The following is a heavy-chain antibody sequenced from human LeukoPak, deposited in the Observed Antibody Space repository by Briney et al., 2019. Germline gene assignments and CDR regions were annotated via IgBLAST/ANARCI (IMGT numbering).Heavy chain of an antibody. J-gene: IGHJ6*03. V-gene: IGHV3-53*01. CDR2: IYSGGST. CDR1: GFTVSSNY. CDR3: ARDKSSGSYLGGYYYMDV. Sequence: PGGSLRLSCTVSGFTVSSNYMSWVRQAPGKGLEWVSVIYSGGSTYYADSVKGRFTISRDNSKNTLYLQMNSLRAEDTAVYYCARDKSSGSYLGGYYYMDVWGKGTTVTISS. D-gene: IGHD1-26*01.